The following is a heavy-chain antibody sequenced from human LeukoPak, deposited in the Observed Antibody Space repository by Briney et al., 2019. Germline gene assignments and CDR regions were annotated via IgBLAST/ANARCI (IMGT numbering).Heavy chain of an antibody. D-gene: IGHD2-15*01. V-gene: IGHV3-23*01. CDR2: IGGSNGIT. CDR3: AREDGYCSGGNCYSYFDS. CDR1: RFTFYSYA. Sequence: GGSLRLSCAASRFTFYSYAMSWVRQAPGKGLEWVSVIGGSNGITFYVGSVKGRFTISRDNSKDTLYLQMYSLRAEDTAVYFCAREDGYCSGGNCYSYFDSWGQGTLVTVSS. J-gene: IGHJ4*02.